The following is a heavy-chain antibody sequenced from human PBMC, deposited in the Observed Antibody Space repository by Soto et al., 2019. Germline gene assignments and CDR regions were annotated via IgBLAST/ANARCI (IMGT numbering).Heavy chain of an antibody. J-gene: IGHJ2*01. CDR2: INPNSGGT. V-gene: IGHV1-2*04. D-gene: IGHD3-3*01. Sequence: QVQRVQSGAEVKKPGASVKVSCKASRYTFTGYYMHWVRQAPGQGLEWMGWINPNSGGTNYAQKFQGWVTMTRDTSISTAYMQRSRLRSDDTAVYYCARGRDYDFWSGYARSDWYFDLWGRGTLVTVSS. CDR3: ARGRDYDFWSGYARSDWYFDL. CDR1: RYTFTGYY.